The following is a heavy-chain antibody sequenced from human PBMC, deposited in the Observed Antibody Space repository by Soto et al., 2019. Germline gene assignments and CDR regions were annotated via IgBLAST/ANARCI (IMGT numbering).Heavy chain of an antibody. V-gene: IGHV4-4*02. Sequence: QVQLQESGPGLVKPSGTLSLTCAVSGGSISTSNWWSWVRQPPGKGLEWIGEIYHSGSTNYNPSLKGRITISVDKSKNQFSLKLSSVTAAVTAVYYCARDTRPAAGINRFDPWGQGTLVTVSS. CDR3: ARDTRPAAGINRFDP. D-gene: IGHD6-13*01. CDR2: IYHSGST. CDR1: GGSISTSNW. J-gene: IGHJ5*02.